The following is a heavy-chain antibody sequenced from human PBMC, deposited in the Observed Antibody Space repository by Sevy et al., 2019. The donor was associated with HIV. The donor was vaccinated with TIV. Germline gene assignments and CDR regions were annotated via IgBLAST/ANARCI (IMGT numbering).Heavy chain of an antibody. V-gene: IGHV4-34*01. Sequence: SETLSLTCAVYGGSFTGFYWSWIRQTPGKGLEWIGATDHSGDTNYSPSLQSRVNISVDTSKNQFSLRMTSVTAADTGGYYCARAPRISSGWYDIGHRFYLDHWGQGTQVTVSS. CDR2: TDHSGDT. CDR1: GGSFTGFY. J-gene: IGHJ4*02. D-gene: IGHD6-19*01. CDR3: ARAPRISSGWYDIGHRFYLDH.